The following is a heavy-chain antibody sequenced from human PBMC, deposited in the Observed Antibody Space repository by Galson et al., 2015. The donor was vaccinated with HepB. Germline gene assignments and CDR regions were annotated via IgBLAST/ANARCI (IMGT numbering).Heavy chain of an antibody. CDR1: GFTFSSYA. Sequence: SLRLSCAASGFTFSSYAMSWVRQAPGKGLEWVSAISGSGGSTYYADSVKGRFTISRDNSKNTLYLQMNSLRAEDTAVYYCAKATGDYYDSSGYYAFYGYWGQGTLVTVSS. D-gene: IGHD3-22*01. J-gene: IGHJ4*02. CDR2: ISGSGGST. CDR3: AKATGDYYDSSGYYAFYGY. V-gene: IGHV3-23*01.